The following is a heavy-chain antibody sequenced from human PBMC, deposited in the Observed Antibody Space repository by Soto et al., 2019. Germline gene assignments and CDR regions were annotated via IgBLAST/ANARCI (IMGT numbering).Heavy chain of an antibody. V-gene: IGHV1-18*01. CDR1: GYTFTIYG. J-gene: IGHJ4*02. CDR3: ARAGRRLQKIAVAGTFDY. Sequence: ASVKVSCKASGYTFTIYGISWVRQAPGQGLEWMGWISAYNGNTNYAQKLQGRVTMTTDTSTSTAYMELRSLRSDDTAVYYCARAGRRLQKIAVAGTFDYWGQGTLVTVSS. CDR2: ISAYNGNT. D-gene: IGHD6-19*01.